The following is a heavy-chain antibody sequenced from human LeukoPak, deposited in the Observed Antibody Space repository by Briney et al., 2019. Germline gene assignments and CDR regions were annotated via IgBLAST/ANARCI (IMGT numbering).Heavy chain of an antibody. CDR2: ISGSGATT. CDR1: GFTFSSCA. CDR3: ARDDGCRSVDY. D-gene: IGHD1-14*01. Sequence: PGGSLRLSCAASGFTFSSCAMSWVRQAPGKGLEWVSAISGSGATTYYADSVKGRFTISRDNSKNTLYLQMNSLRAEDTAVYYCARDDGCRSVDYWGQGTLVTVSS. V-gene: IGHV3-23*01. J-gene: IGHJ4*02.